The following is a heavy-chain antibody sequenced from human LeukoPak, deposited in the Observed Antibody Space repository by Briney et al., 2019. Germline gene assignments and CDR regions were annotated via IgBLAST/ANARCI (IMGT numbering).Heavy chain of an antibody. CDR3: ARAIGIAATIPY. CDR1: GFTVSSNY. CDR2: IYSGGST. J-gene: IGHJ4*02. D-gene: IGHD6-13*01. V-gene: IGHV3-53*01. Sequence: PGGSLRLSCAASGFTVSSNYMSWVRPAPGKGLEWASVIYSGGSTYYADSVKGRFTISRDNSKNTLYLQMNSLRAEDTAVYYCARAIGIAATIPYWGQGTLVTVS.